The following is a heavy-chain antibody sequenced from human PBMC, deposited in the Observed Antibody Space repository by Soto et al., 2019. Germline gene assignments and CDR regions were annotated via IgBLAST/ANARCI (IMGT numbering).Heavy chain of an antibody. CDR2: ISSSSSYI. D-gene: IGHD3-22*01. Sequence: GGSLRLSCAASGFTFSSYSMNWVRQAPGKGLEWVSSISSSSSYIYYSDSVKGPFTISRDNAKNSLYLQMNSLRAEEPTVDYCAGEGYYYASSGPDAFDIWGQGTMGTVSS. J-gene: IGHJ3*02. CDR1: GFTFSSYS. V-gene: IGHV3-21*01. CDR3: AGEGYYYASSGPDAFDI.